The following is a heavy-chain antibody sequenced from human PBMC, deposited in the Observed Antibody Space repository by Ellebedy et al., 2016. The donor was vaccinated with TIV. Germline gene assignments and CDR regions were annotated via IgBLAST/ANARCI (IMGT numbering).Heavy chain of an antibody. Sequence: GESLKISCAASGFTFSSYWMSWVRQAPGKGLEWVANINQDGSEQYYVDSVQGRFTISRDNAKNSLNLQMNSVRADDAAVYFWATDGSYGDYRSPTHAFVMWGQGTMVIVSS. J-gene: IGHJ3*02. V-gene: IGHV3-7*01. CDR2: INQDGSEQ. CDR1: GFTFSSYW. D-gene: IGHD4-17*01. CDR3: ATDGSYGDYRSPTHAFVM.